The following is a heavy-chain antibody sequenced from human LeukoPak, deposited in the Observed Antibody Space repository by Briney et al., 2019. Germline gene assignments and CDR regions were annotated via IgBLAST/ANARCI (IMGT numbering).Heavy chain of an antibody. CDR2: INSDGSST. CDR1: GFTFSNYW. Sequence: GGSLRLSCAASGFTFSNYWMHWVRQAPGKGLVWVSRINSDGSSTSYADSVKGRFTISGDNAKNSLYLQMNSLRAEDTAVYYCARDPTHSKSDDDYIFGFVGAFDYWGQGTLVTVSS. CDR3: ARDPTHSKSDDDYIFGFVGAFDY. J-gene: IGHJ4*02. D-gene: IGHD3-3*02. V-gene: IGHV3-74*01.